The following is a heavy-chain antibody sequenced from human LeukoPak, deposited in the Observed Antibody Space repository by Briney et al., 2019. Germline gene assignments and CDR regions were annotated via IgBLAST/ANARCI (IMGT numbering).Heavy chain of an antibody. Sequence: SETLSLTCTVSGGSISSGSYYWSWIRQPAGKGLEWIGRIYTSGSTNYNPSLKSRVTISVDTSKNQFSLKLSSVTAADTAVYYCARDRGPLRSAAMDGWFDPWGQGTLVTVSS. CDR2: IYTSGST. CDR3: ARDRGPLRSAAMDGWFDP. V-gene: IGHV4-61*02. CDR1: GGSISSGSYY. D-gene: IGHD2-2*01. J-gene: IGHJ5*02.